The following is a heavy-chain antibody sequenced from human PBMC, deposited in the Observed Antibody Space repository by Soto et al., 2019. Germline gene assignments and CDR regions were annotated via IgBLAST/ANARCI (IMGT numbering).Heavy chain of an antibody. V-gene: IGHV4-61*01. Sequence: SETLSLTCAVYGGFVSSGSYYWSWIRQPPGKGLVWIGEMSHSGGTHFNPSLKSRVTISVDTSKNQFSLKMSSVTAADTALYYCARVERGTATTVVDAFDIWGPGTMVTVSS. D-gene: IGHD1-1*01. CDR1: GGFVSSGSYY. CDR3: ARVERGTATTVVDAFDI. J-gene: IGHJ3*02. CDR2: MSHSGGT.